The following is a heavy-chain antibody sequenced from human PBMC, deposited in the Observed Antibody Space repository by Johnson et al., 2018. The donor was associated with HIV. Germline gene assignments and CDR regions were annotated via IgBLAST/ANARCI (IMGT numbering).Heavy chain of an antibody. CDR2: IYSGSTI. CDR1: GFTVSSNY. D-gene: IGHD1-26*01. J-gene: IGHJ3*02. Sequence: VHLVESGGGLVQPGGSLRLSCAASGFTVSSNYMSWVRQAPGKGLEWVSVIYSGSTIYYADSVKGRFTISRDNAKNSLYLQMNRLRAEDTAVYYCARGGSSRNPAFDIWGQGTMVTVSS. V-gene: IGHV3-66*01. CDR3: ARGGSSRNPAFDI.